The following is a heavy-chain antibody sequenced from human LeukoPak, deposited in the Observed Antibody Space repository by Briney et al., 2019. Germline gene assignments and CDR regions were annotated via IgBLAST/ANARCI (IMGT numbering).Heavy chain of an antibody. CDR2: IYTSGST. J-gene: IGHJ6*03. D-gene: IGHD2-2*01. Sequence: NPSQTLSLTCTVSGGSISSGSYYWSWIRQPAGKGLEWIGRIYTSGSTNYNPSLKSRVTISVDTSKNQFSLKLSSVTAADTAVHYCARGERQYQLLWDFYYYYMDVWGKGTTVTVSS. CDR1: GGSISSGSYY. V-gene: IGHV4-61*02. CDR3: ARGERQYQLLWDFYYYYMDV.